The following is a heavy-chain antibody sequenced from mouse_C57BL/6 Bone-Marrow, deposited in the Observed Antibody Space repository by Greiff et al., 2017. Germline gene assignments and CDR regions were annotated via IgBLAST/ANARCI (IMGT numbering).Heavy chain of an antibody. CDR1: GYAFSSYW. CDR2: IYPGDGDT. V-gene: IGHV1-80*01. J-gene: IGHJ1*03. D-gene: IGHD1-1*01. CDR3: ARCPYYCSSYWDFDD. Sequence: QVQLKESGAELVKPGASVKLSCKASGYAFSSYWMNWVKQRPGQGLEWIGQIYPGDGDTNYNGKFKGKATLTADKSSSTAYMQLSSLTSEDSAVYFCARCPYYCSSYWDFDDWGTGTTVTVSS.